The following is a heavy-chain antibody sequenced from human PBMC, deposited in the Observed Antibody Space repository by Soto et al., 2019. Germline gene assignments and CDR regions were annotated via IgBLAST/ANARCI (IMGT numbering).Heavy chain of an antibody. V-gene: IGHV4-59*08. Sequence: PSETLSLTCTVSGDSISSSYWSWIRQSPGKGLEWIGYIYYSGSTNYNASLKSRVTISVDTSRNLFSLKLSSVTAADTAVYFCTRSHYFDYWGQGALVTVSS. J-gene: IGHJ4*02. CDR2: IYYSGST. CDR3: TRSHYFDY. CDR1: GDSISSSY.